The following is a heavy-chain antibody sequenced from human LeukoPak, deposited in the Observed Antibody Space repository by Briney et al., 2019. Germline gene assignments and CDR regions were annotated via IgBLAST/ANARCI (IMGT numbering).Heavy chain of an antibody. CDR3: ASSVAAAGTLEAWFDP. Sequence: ASVKVSCKASGYTFTSYAMNWVRQAPGQGLEWMGWTNTNTGNPTYAQGFTGRFVFSLDTSVSTAYLQISSLKAEDTAVYYCASSVAAAGTLEAWFDPWGQGTLVTVSS. CDR1: GYTFTSYA. J-gene: IGHJ5*02. D-gene: IGHD6-13*01. CDR2: TNTNTGNP. V-gene: IGHV7-4-1*02.